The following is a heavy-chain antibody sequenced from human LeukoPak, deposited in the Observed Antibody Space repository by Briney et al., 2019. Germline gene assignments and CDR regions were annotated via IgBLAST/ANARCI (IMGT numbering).Heavy chain of an antibody. J-gene: IGHJ4*02. CDR1: GDSMTSYY. D-gene: IGHD6-19*01. Sequence: SETLSLTCTVSGDSMTSYYWSWIRQPPGKGLEWIGYISYSGSTNYNPSLKSRVTISIDTSKNQFSLKLSSVTAADTAVYYCTRDRGQWLVDYWGQGTLVTVSS. V-gene: IGHV4-59*12. CDR3: TRDRGQWLVDY. CDR2: ISYSGST.